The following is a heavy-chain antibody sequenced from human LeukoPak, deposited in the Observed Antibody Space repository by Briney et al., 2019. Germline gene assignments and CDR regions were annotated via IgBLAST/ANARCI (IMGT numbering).Heavy chain of an antibody. CDR1: GGSISSGGYY. D-gene: IGHD3-10*01. CDR3: ARGYITMVRGVLDV. CDR2: INHSGST. V-gene: IGHV4-31*03. J-gene: IGHJ3*01. Sequence: SQTLSLTCTASGGSISSGGYYWSWIRQHPGKGLEWIGEINHSGSTNYNPSLKSRVTISVDTSKNQFSLKLSSVTAADTAVYYCARGYITMVRGVLDVWGQGTMVTVSS.